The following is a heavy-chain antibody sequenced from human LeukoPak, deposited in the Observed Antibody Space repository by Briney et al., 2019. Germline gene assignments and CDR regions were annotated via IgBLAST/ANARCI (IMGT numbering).Heavy chain of an antibody. Sequence: GSLRLSCIGTGFTFSSDAMGWVRQAPGKGLEWVSGISGSGGSTYYADSVKGRFTISRDNSKNTLYLQMNRLRVEDTAVYYCAKDRGRTWVQVANWGQGTLVTVSS. D-gene: IGHD2-15*01. J-gene: IGHJ4*02. CDR2: ISGSGGST. CDR3: AKDRGRTWVQVAN. V-gene: IGHV3-23*01. CDR1: GFTFSSDA.